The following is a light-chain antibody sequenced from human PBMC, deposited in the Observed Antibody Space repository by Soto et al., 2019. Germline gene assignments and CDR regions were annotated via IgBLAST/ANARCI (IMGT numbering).Light chain of an antibody. Sequence: QSVLTQPPSVSGAPGQRVTISCTESSSNIGAGYDVHWYQQLPGTAPKLLIYANSNRPSGVPDRFSGSKSGTSASLAITGLQAEDEADYYCQSYDSSLSAWVFVGGTKVTVL. CDR3: QSYDSSLSAWV. CDR1: SSNIGAGYD. V-gene: IGLV1-40*01. J-gene: IGLJ3*02. CDR2: ANS.